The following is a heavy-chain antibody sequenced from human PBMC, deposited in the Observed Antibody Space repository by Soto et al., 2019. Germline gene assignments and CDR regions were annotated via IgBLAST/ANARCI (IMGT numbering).Heavy chain of an antibody. V-gene: IGHV4-31*03. Sequence: SETLSLTCTVSGGSISSGGYYWSWIRQHPGKGLEWIGYIYYSGSTYYNPSLKSRVTISVDTSKNQFSLKLSSVPAADAAVYYCARDRQAASDGDYSNYYYGMDVWGQGTTVTVSS. J-gene: IGHJ6*02. D-gene: IGHD4-17*01. CDR3: ARDRQAASDGDYSNYYYGMDV. CDR2: IYYSGST. CDR1: GGSISSGGYY.